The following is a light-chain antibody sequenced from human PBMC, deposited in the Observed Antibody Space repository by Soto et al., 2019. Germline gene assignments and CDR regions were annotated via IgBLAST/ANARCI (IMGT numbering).Light chain of an antibody. V-gene: IGKV3-20*01. Sequence: EIVMTQSPATLSVSPGERATLSCRASQSVSSSLAWYQQKPGQAPRLLISGASTRATGVPARFSGSASGTDFTLTISRLEPEDFAVYYCQQYGSSPRTFGQGTKVDIK. CDR3: QQYGSSPRT. J-gene: IGKJ1*01. CDR1: QSVSSS. CDR2: GAS.